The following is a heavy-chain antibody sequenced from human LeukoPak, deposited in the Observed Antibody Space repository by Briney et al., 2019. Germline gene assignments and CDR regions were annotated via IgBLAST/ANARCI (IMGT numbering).Heavy chain of an antibody. V-gene: IGHV4-4*02. CDR2: IYQSGST. J-gene: IGHJ5*02. CDR3: ARLQGGWFDP. CDR1: GGSISSSNC. Sequence: PSGTLSLTCAVSGGSISSSNCWSWVRQPPGKGLEWIGEIYQSGSTSYNPSLKSRVTISVDRSKNQFSLKVSFVTAADTAVFYCARLQGGWFDPWGQGTLVTVSS. D-gene: IGHD5-24*01.